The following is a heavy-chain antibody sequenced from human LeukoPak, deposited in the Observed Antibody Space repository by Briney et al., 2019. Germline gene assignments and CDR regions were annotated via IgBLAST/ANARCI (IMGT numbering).Heavy chain of an antibody. CDR3: ARVRWDQLPYNWFDP. CDR2: IIPILGIA. V-gene: IGHV1-69*04. J-gene: IGHJ5*02. D-gene: IGHD2-2*01. CDR1: GGTFSSYA. Sequence: SVKVSCKASGGTFSSYAISWVRQAPGQGLEWMGRIIPILGIANYAQKFQGRVTITADKSTSTAYMELSSLRSEDTAVYYCARVRWDQLPYNWFDPWGQGTLVTDSS.